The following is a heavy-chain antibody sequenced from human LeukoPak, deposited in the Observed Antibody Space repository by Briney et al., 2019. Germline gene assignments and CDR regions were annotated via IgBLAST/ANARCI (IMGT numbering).Heavy chain of an antibody. CDR1: GFTLSSYA. D-gene: IGHD6-13*01. CDR3: AKARYSSSWAFDY. CDR2: ISGSGGST. Sequence: GGSLRLSCAASGFTLSSYAMSWVRQAPGKGLEWVSAISGSGGSTYYADSVKGRFTISRDNSKNTLYLQMNSLRAEDTAVYYCAKARYSSSWAFDYWGQGTLVTVSS. J-gene: IGHJ4*02. V-gene: IGHV3-23*01.